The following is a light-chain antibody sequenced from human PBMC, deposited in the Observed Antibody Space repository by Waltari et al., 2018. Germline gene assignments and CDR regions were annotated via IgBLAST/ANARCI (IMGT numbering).Light chain of an antibody. CDR2: VNSDGSH. Sequence: QLVLTQSPSASASLGASVKLTCTLSSGHSSNVIAWHQQQPEKAPQYLMKVNSDGSHSKGDEIPDRFSGSSSGAERYLTISNVQSEDVADYYCQTGGHGTWVFGGGTKLTVL. CDR1: SGHSSNV. CDR3: QTGGHGTWV. V-gene: IGLV4-69*01. J-gene: IGLJ3*02.